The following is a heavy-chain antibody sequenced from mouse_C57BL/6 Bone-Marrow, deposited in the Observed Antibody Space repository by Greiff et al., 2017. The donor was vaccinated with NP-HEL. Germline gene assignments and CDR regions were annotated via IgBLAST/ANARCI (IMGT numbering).Heavy chain of an antibody. D-gene: IGHD4-1*01. CDR3: ARYPNWDVGYFDV. Sequence: VQLQQPGAELVRPGSSVKLSCKASGYTFTSYWMHWVKQRPIQGLEWIGKIDPSDSDTHYNQKFKDKATLTVDKSSSTAYMQLSSLTSEDSAVYYCARYPNWDVGYFDVWGTGTTVTVSS. CDR2: IDPSDSDT. V-gene: IGHV1-52*01. J-gene: IGHJ1*03. CDR1: GYTFTSYW.